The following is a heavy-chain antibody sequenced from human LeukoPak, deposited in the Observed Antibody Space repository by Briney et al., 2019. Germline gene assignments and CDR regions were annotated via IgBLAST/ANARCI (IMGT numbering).Heavy chain of an antibody. CDR3: ATTNVLLWFGELSKTAYFDY. CDR2: INHSGST. J-gene: IGHJ4*02. CDR1: GGSFSGYY. D-gene: IGHD3-10*01. Sequence: SETLSLTCAVYGGSFSGYYWSWIRQPPGKGPEWIGEINHSGSTNYNPSLKSRVTISVDTSKNQFSLKLSSVTAADTAVYYCATTNVLLWFGELSKTAYFDYWGQGTLVTVSS. V-gene: IGHV4-34*01.